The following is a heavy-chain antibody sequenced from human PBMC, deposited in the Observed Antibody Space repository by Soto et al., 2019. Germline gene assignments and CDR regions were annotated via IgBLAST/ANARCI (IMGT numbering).Heavy chain of an antibody. Sequence: GGSLRLSCAASGFTFSSYSMNWVRQAPGKGLEWVSSISSSSSYIYYADSVKGRFTISRDNAKNSLYLQMNSLRAEDTAVYYCARDMWLVRFFDYRGQGTLVTVSS. CDR2: ISSSSSYI. V-gene: IGHV3-21*01. CDR3: ARDMWLVRFFDY. CDR1: GFTFSSYS. J-gene: IGHJ4*02. D-gene: IGHD6-19*01.